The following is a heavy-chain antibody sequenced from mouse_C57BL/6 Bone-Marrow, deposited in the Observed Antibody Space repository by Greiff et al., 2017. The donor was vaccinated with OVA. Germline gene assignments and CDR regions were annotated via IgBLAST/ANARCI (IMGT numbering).Heavy chain of an antibody. CDR3: ASLAYYSNYGYAMDY. CDR1: GYTFTSYW. CDR2: IDPSDSYT. D-gene: IGHD2-5*01. J-gene: IGHJ4*01. Sequence: VQLQQPGAELVKPGASVKLSCKASGYTFTSYWMQWVKRRPGQGLEWIGEIDPSDSYTNYNQKFKGKATLTVDTSSSTAYMQLSSLTSEDSAVYYGASLAYYSNYGYAMDYWGQGTSVTVSS. V-gene: IGHV1-50*01.